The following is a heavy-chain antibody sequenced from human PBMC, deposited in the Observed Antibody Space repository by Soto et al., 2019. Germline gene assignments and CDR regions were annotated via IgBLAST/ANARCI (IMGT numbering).Heavy chain of an antibody. D-gene: IGHD2-8*02. CDR3: ARDKITGLFDY. Sequence: QVQLQQWGAGLLKPSETLSLTCAVYGGSFSGYYWTWIRQTPGTGLEWIGEINHSGSTNYNPSLKSPVTISVDKSKNQFSLKLTSVTAADTAVYYCARDKITGLFDYWGQGTLVTVSS. V-gene: IGHV4-34*01. CDR2: INHSGST. CDR1: GGSFSGYY. J-gene: IGHJ4*02.